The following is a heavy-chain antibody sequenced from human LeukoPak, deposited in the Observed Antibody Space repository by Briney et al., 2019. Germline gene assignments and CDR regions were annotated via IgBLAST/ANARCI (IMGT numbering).Heavy chain of an antibody. CDR1: GYTFTSYG. D-gene: IGHD6-19*01. Sequence: ASVKVSCKASGYTFTSYGISWVRQAPGQGLEWMGWISAYNGNTNYAQKFQGRVTMTRDMSTSTVYMELSSLRSEDTAVYYCARVAVAGTDLWGQGTLVTVSS. V-gene: IGHV1-18*01. J-gene: IGHJ4*02. CDR3: ARVAVAGTDL. CDR2: ISAYNGNT.